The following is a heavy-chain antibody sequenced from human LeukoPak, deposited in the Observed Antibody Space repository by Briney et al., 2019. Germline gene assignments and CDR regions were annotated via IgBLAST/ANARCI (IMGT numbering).Heavy chain of an antibody. CDR2: ISSSGSTI. CDR3: ARQMDYYGSGSYYNAVSNDY. CDR1: GFTFSDYY. V-gene: IGHV3-11*01. Sequence: GGSLRLSCAASGFTFSDYYMSWIRQAPGKGLEWVSYISSSGSTIYYADSVKGRFTISRDNAKNSLYLQMNSLRAEDTAVYYCARQMDYYGSGSYYNAVSNDYWGQGTLVTVSS. D-gene: IGHD3-10*01. J-gene: IGHJ4*02.